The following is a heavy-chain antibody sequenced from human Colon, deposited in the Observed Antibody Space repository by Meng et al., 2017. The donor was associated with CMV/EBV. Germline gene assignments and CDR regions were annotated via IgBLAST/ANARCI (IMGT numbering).Heavy chain of an antibody. CDR1: GGSISSSSYY. V-gene: IGHV4-39*06. CDR3: ARGIWFGESLVWFDP. D-gene: IGHD3-10*01. J-gene: IGHJ5*02. Sequence: GSLRLSCTVSGGSISSSSYYWGWLRQPPGKGLEWIGSIHYSGSTYYNPSLKSRVTISVDTSKNQFPLKLSSVTAADTAVYYCARGIWFGESLVWFDPWGQGTLVTVSS. CDR2: IHYSGST.